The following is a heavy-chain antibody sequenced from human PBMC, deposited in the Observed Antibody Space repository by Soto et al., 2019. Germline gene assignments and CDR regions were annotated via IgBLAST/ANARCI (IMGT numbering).Heavy chain of an antibody. Sequence: PSETLSLTCAASGCTISSSDWWSWVRQPPGKGLEWIGYIYYSGSTYYNPSLKSRVTISVDTSKNQFSLKLSSVTAADTAVYYCARDTQIFQRYSYGYFDYWGQGTLVTVSS. J-gene: IGHJ4*02. CDR1: GCTISSSDW. V-gene: IGHV4-4*02. CDR3: ARDTQIFQRYSYGYFDY. D-gene: IGHD5-18*01. CDR2: IYYSGST.